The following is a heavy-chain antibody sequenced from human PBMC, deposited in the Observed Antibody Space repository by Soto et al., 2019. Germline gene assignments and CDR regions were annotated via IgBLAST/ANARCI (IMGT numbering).Heavy chain of an antibody. Sequence: SVKVSCKASGGTFSSYAIIWVRQAPGQGLEWMGGIIPIFGTANYAQKFQGRVTITADESTSTAYMELSSLRSEDTAVYYCARVPMPGGVNSSQIFDYWGQGTLVTVS. CDR3: ARVPMPGGVNSSQIFDY. CDR2: IIPIFGTA. CDR1: GGTFSSYA. V-gene: IGHV1-69*13. J-gene: IGHJ4*02. D-gene: IGHD1-26*01.